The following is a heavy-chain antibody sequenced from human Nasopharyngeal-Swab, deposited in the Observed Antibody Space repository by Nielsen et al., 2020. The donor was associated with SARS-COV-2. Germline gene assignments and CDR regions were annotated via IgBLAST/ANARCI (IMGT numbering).Heavy chain of an antibody. Sequence: SETLSLTCAVYGGSFSGYYWSRIRQPPGKGLEWIGEINHSGSTNYNPSLKSRVTISVDTSKNQFSLKLSSVTAADTAVYYCARDRTGYGSLNYFDYWGQGTLVTVSS. CDR1: GGSFSGYY. J-gene: IGHJ4*02. CDR2: INHSGST. V-gene: IGHV4-34*01. CDR3: ARDRTGYGSLNYFDY. D-gene: IGHD3-10*01.